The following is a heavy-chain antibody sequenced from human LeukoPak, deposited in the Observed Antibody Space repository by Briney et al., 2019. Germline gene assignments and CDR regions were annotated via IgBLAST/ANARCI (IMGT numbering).Heavy chain of an antibody. CDR3: AKTYSSTWSDWYFDL. Sequence: PGGSLRLSCKASGFTFSSYAMSWVRQAPGKGLDWVSSISYSGGSTYYADSVKGRFTISRDNSKNTLFVQMSSLRAEDTAVYYCAKTYSSTWSDWYFDLWGRGTLVTVFS. J-gene: IGHJ2*01. D-gene: IGHD6-13*01. V-gene: IGHV3-23*01. CDR2: ISYSGGST. CDR1: GFTFSSYA.